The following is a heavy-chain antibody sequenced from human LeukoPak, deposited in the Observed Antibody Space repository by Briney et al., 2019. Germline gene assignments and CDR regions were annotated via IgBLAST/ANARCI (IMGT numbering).Heavy chain of an antibody. D-gene: IGHD6-19*01. J-gene: IGHJ6*03. CDR2: INHSGST. Sequence: PSETLSLTCDVYGGSLSDYSWSWIRQPPGKGLEWIGEINHSGSTNYNPSLKSRVSISVDTSKNQFSLKLSSVTAADTAVYYCARPVSGTEGGYYYYYMDVWGKGTTVTISS. V-gene: IGHV4-34*01. CDR3: ARPVSGTEGGYYYYYMDV. CDR1: GGSLSDYS.